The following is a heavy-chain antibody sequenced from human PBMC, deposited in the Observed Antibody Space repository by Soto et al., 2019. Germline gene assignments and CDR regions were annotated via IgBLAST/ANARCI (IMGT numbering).Heavy chain of an antibody. CDR1: GYGFTTYG. CDR2: ISAHNGNT. D-gene: IGHD3-10*01. V-gene: IGHV1-18*01. CDR3: ARGRYGAY. Sequence: QVHLVQSGAEVKKPGASVKVSCKGSGYGFTTYGITWVRQAPGQGLEWMAWISAHNGNTNYAQKLQGRVTVTRDTSTSTAYMELRRLRPDDTAGYYCARGRYGAYWGQGALVTVSS. J-gene: IGHJ4*02.